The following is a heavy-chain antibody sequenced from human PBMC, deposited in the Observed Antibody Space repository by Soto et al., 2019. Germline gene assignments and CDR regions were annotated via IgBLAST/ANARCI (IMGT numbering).Heavy chain of an antibody. CDR1: GGTFSSYA. CDR3: ARRGTAARLVAVYYYYGMDV. J-gene: IGHJ6*02. V-gene: IGHV1-69*13. D-gene: IGHD6-6*01. Sequence: SVKVSCKASGGTFSSYAISWVRQAPGQGLEWMGGIIPIFGTANYAQKFQGRVTITADESTSTAYMELSSLRSEDTAVYYCARRGTAARLVAVYYYYGMDVWGQGTTVTVSS. CDR2: IIPIFGTA.